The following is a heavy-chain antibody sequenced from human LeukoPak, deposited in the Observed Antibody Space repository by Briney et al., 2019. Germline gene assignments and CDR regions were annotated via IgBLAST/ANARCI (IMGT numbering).Heavy chain of an antibody. Sequence: GGSLRLSCAASGFTVSSNYMSWVRQAPGKGLEWVSVIYSGGSTYYADSVKGRFTISRDNSKNTLYLQMNSLRAEDTAVYYCAREGSGSYSHAGLDYWAREPWSPSPQ. V-gene: IGHV3-66*01. J-gene: IGHJ4*02. D-gene: IGHD1-26*01. CDR1: GFTVSSNY. CDR3: AREGSGSYSHAGLDY. CDR2: IYSGGST.